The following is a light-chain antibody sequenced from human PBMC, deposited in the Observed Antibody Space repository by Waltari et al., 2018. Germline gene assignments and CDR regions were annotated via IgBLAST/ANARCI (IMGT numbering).Light chain of an antibody. CDR2: DAF. V-gene: IGKV3-11*01. Sequence: EIVLTQSPAPLSLSPGERATLSCRASQSVSSYLAWDQQKPGQAPRLLIYDAFNRAAGIPARFSGSGSGTDFTLTISNLEPEDFAVYYCQQRTNWPSITFGQGTRLEIK. J-gene: IGKJ5*01. CDR3: QQRTNWPSIT. CDR1: QSVSSY.